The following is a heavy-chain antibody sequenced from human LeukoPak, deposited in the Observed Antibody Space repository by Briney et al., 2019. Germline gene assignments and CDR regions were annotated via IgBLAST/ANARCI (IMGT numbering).Heavy chain of an antibody. J-gene: IGHJ6*02. Sequence: SETLSLTCTVSGGSSSSYYWSWMRQPAGKGLEWIGRIYTSGSTNYNPSLKSRVTMSVDTSKNQFSLKLSSVTAADTAVYYCASHGVGATTPPNYYSGMDVWGQGTTVTVSS. D-gene: IGHD1-26*01. CDR2: IYTSGST. V-gene: IGHV4-4*07. CDR1: GGSSSSYY. CDR3: ASHGVGATTPPNYYSGMDV.